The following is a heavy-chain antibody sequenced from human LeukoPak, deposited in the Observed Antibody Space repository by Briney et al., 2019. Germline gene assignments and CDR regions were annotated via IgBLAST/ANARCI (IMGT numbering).Heavy chain of an antibody. V-gene: IGHV4-59*01. CDR1: GASISSYY. D-gene: IGHD1-1*01. CDR3: ARVQNEDYFDY. J-gene: IGHJ4*02. CDR2: TYYSGST. Sequence: PSETLSLTCTVSGASISSYYWSWIRQPPGKGLEWIGDTYYSGSTNYNPSLKSRVTISVDTSKNQFSLKLSSVTAADTAVYYCARVQNEDYFDYWGQGTLVTVSS.